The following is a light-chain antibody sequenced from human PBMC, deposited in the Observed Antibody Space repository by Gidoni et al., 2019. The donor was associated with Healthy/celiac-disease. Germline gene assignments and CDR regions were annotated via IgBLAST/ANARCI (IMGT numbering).Light chain of an antibody. CDR2: DGS. Sequence: QSALTQPASVSGSPGQSITISCTGTSSDVGSSNLVSWYQQHPGKAPKLMIYDGSKRPSGVSNRFSGAKSGNTVSLTISGRQAEDEADYYCCSYAGSSTWVFGGGTKLTVL. CDR3: CSYAGSSTWV. J-gene: IGLJ3*02. V-gene: IGLV2-23*01. CDR1: SSDVGSSNL.